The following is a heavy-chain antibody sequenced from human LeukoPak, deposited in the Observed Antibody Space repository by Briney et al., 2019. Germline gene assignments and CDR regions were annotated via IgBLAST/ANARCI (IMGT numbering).Heavy chain of an antibody. J-gene: IGHJ6*02. Sequence: SGTLSLTCTVSGGSISSYYWSWLRQPPGKGLEWIGYIYYSGSTNYNPSLKSRVTISVDTSKNQFSLKLSSVTAADTAVYYCARLHSSGWYYYYYYGMDVWGQGTTVTVSS. CDR1: GGSISSYY. CDR2: IYYSGST. V-gene: IGHV4-59*08. D-gene: IGHD6-19*01. CDR3: ARLHSSGWYYYYYYGMDV.